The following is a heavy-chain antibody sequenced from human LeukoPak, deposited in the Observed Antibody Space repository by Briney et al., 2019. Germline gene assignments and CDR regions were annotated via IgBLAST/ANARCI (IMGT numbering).Heavy chain of an antibody. J-gene: IGHJ4*02. D-gene: IGHD2-2*02. V-gene: IGHV3-33*01. CDR3: ASGYCSSTSCYNIDY. Sequence: GRSLRLSCAASGFTFSNYGMHWVRQAPGKGLEWVAVIWYDGSNKYYADSVKGRFTISRDNSKNTLYLQMNSLRAEDTAVYYCASGYCSSTSCYNIDYWGQGTLVTVSS. CDR1: GFTFSNYG. CDR2: IWYDGSNK.